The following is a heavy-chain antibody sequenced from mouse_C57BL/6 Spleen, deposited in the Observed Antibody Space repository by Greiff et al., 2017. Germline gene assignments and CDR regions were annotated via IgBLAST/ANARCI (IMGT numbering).Heavy chain of an antibody. V-gene: IGHV3-6*01. J-gene: IGHJ2*01. CDR3: ARDNPGFDY. Sequence: EVHLVESGPGLVKPSQSLSLTCSVTGYSITSGYYWNWIRQFPGNKLEWMGYISYDGSNNYNPSLKNRISITRDTSKNQFFLKLNSVTTEDTATYYCARDNPGFDYWGQGTTLTVSS. CDR1: GYSITSGYY. CDR2: ISYDGSN.